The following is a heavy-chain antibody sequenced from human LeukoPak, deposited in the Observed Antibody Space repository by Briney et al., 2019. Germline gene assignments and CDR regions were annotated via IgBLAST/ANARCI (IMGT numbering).Heavy chain of an antibody. CDR1: GGSISSSSYY. J-gene: IGHJ4*02. Sequence: PSETLSLTCTVSGGSISSSSYYWGWIRQPPGKGLEWIGSIYYSGSTYYNPSLKSRVTISVDTSKNQFSLKLSSVTAADTAVYYCARDVGQRLDYWGQGTLVTVSS. CDR2: IYYSGST. CDR3: ARDVGQRLDY. D-gene: IGHD1-26*01. V-gene: IGHV4-39*07.